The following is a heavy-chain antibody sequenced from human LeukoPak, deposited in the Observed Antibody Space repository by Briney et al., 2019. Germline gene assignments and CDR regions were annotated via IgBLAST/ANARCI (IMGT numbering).Heavy chain of an antibody. D-gene: IGHD3-16*01. CDR1: GGSITTSSYY. V-gene: IGHV4-39*01. Sequence: SETLSLTCSVSGGSITTSSYYWAWIRQPPEKGLEWIGSIYYTGGTYYSPSLKSRVTISVDTSKNQFSLKLNSVTAADTAVYYCARSFPVPPADPHYFDYWGQGTLVTVSS. J-gene: IGHJ4*02. CDR2: IYYTGGT. CDR3: ARSFPVPPADPHYFDY.